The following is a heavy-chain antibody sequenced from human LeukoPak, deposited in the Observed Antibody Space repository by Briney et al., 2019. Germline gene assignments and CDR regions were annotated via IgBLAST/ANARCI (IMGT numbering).Heavy chain of an antibody. V-gene: IGHV3-49*04. Sequence: PGGSLRLSCTASGFTFGDYAMSWVRQAPGKGLEWVGFIRSKAYGGTTEYAASVKGRFTISRDDSKSIAYLQMNSLKTEDTAVYYCTRDGLLRFLEWPALFDLWGRGTLVTVSS. J-gene: IGHJ2*01. CDR1: GFTFGDYA. D-gene: IGHD3-3*01. CDR2: IRSKAYGGTT. CDR3: TRDGLLRFLEWPALFDL.